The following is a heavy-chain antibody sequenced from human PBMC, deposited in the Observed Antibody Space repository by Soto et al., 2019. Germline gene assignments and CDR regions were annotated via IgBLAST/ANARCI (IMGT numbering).Heavy chain of an antibody. J-gene: IGHJ3*02. Sequence: PGGSLRLSCAASGFTFSSYAMHWVRQAPGKGLEWVAVISYDGSNKYYADSVKGRFTISRDNSKNTLYLQMNSLRAEDTAVYYCARSDVAGDDAFDIWGQGTMVTVSS. CDR3: ARSDVAGDDAFDI. CDR2: ISYDGSNK. D-gene: IGHD6-19*01. V-gene: IGHV3-30-3*01. CDR1: GFTFSSYA.